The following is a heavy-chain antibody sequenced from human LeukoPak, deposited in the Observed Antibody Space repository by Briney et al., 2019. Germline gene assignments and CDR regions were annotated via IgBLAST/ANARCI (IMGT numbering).Heavy chain of an antibody. Sequence: SGPTLVQPPQPRTLPCTFPGFSLSTSGGGVGWVRQPPGKALEWHALIYWNDDKRYSPSLKSKLTITQHPSKHQVVLTMTNMDPVDTATYCCAHSTPMYRSSWYPDYWGQGTRVTVSS. J-gene: IGHJ4*02. V-gene: IGHV2-5*01. CDR1: GFSLSTSGGG. CDR2: IYWNDDK. D-gene: IGHD6-13*01. CDR3: AHSTPMYRSSWYPDY.